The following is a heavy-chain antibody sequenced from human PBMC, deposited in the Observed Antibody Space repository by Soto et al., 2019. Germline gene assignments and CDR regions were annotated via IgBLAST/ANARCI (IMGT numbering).Heavy chain of an antibody. CDR1: GYSFTSYW. Sequence: GESLKISCKGSGYSFTSYWISWVRQVPGKGLEWMGRIDPSDSYTNYSPSFQGHVTISADKSISTAYLQWSSLKASDTAMYYCARRCSSTSCYGRYYGMDVWGQGTTVTVSS. CDR3: ARRCSSTSCYGRYYGMDV. D-gene: IGHD2-2*01. CDR2: IDPSDSYT. J-gene: IGHJ6*02. V-gene: IGHV5-10-1*01.